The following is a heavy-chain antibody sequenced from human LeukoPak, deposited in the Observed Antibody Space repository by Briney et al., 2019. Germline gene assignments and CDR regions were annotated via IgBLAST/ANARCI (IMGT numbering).Heavy chain of an antibody. V-gene: IGHV4-34*01. D-gene: IGHD6-13*01. Sequence: SETLSLTCAVYGGFFSGYSWSWIRRPPGKGLEWIGEINHSGSTNYNPSLKSRVTISVDTSKNQFSLKLSSVTAADTAVYYCARGPYSSSWYHSPDWFDPWGQGTLVTVSS. CDR1: GGFFSGYS. CDR2: INHSGST. CDR3: ARGPYSSSWYHSPDWFDP. J-gene: IGHJ5*02.